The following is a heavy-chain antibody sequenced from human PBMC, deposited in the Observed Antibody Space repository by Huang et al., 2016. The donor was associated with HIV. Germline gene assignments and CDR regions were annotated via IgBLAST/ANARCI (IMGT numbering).Heavy chain of an antibody. J-gene: IGHJ4*02. V-gene: IGHV1-8*03. CDR1: GFNFNNYD. D-gene: IGHD3-22*01. CDR2: MNPKRGNT. CDR3: ARARGFLYDSTGYYSRYYFDS. Sequence: QVQLVQSGAEVKKPGASVKVSCKASGFNFNNYDFNWVRQASGQGLEGMGLMNPKRGNTGDAQKFQGRVTITRNTSITTAYMELRSLRAEDTAVYYCARARGFLYDSTGYYSRYYFDSWGQGTLVTISS.